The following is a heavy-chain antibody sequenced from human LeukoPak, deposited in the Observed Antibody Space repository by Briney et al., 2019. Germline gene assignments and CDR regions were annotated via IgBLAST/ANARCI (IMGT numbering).Heavy chain of an antibody. CDR3: ARVFGADYYYYGMDV. V-gene: IGHV1-46*01. J-gene: IGHJ6*02. Sequence: ASVKVSCKASGYTFTSYYMHWVRQTPGQGLEWMGIINPSGGSTSYAQKFQGRVTMTRDTSTSTVYMELSSLRSGDTAVYYCARVFGADYYYYGMDVWGQGTTVTVFS. D-gene: IGHD3-10*01. CDR1: GYTFTSYY. CDR2: INPSGGST.